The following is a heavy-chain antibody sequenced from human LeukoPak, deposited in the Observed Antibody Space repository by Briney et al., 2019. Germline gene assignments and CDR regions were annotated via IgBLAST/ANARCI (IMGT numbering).Heavy chain of an antibody. V-gene: IGHV1-3*01. CDR1: GYTFNNYA. J-gene: IGHJ3*02. D-gene: IGHD6-19*01. CDR2: INAGNGNT. Sequence: ASVKVSCKASGYTFNNYAMHWVRQAPGQGLEWMGWINAGNGNTKYSQKFQGRVTITRDTSASTAYMELSSLRSEDTAVYYCALSSGGRDDAFDIWGQGTMVTVSS. CDR3: ALSSGGRDDAFDI.